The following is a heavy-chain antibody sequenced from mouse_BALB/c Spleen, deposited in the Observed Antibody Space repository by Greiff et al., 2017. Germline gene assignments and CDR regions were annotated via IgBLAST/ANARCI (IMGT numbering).Heavy chain of an antibody. J-gene: IGHJ2*01. CDR3: ARLESSSYYFDY. Sequence: VQLQESGAELVRPGSSVKISCKASGYAFSSYWMNWVKQRPGQGLEWIGQIYPGDGDTNYNGKFKGKATLTADKSSSTAYMQLSSLTSEDSAVYFCARLESSSYYFDYWGQGTPRAVSS. CDR2: IYPGDGDT. V-gene: IGHV1-80*01. D-gene: IGHD1-1*01. CDR1: GYAFSSYW.